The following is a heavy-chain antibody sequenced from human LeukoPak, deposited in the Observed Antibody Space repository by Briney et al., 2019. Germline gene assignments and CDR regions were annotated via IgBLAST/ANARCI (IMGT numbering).Heavy chain of an antibody. CDR1: GGSISTYH. Sequence: SETLSLTCTVSGGSISTYHWNWIRKSPGKGLEWIGYVQSTGSRNYNPSLKSRVTMFLDTSKNQFALELTSVTAADTAVYYCARDKEHSYGRYFDHWGQGALVTVSS. D-gene: IGHD5-18*01. CDR2: VQSTGSR. J-gene: IGHJ4*02. V-gene: IGHV4-59*01. CDR3: ARDKEHSYGRYFDH.